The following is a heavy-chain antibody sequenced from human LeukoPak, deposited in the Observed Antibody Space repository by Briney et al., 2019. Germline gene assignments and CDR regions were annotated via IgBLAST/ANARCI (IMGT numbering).Heavy chain of an antibody. Sequence: GGSLRLSCAASGFNFSSYWMSWVRQAPGKGREWVANIKQDGSEKYYVDSVKGRFTISRDNAKNSLYLQMNSLRAEDTAVYYCARDRGYFDNWGQGTLVTVSS. CDR3: ARDRGYFDN. CDR1: GFNFSSYW. CDR2: IKQDGSEK. V-gene: IGHV3-7*01. J-gene: IGHJ4*02.